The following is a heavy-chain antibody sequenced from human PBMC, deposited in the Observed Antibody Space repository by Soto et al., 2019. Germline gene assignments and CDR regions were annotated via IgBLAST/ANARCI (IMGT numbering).Heavy chain of an antibody. J-gene: IGHJ6*02. Sequence: QVQLVESGGGVVQPGRSLRLSCAASGFTFSSYGMQWVRQAPGKGLEWVAVILYDGSKKYYADSVKGRFTISRDNSKNTLYLQMSSLRAEDTALYYCVKDGSSGWPYFDDMDVWGQGTTVTVSS. V-gene: IGHV3-30*18. CDR1: GFTFSSYG. D-gene: IGHD6-19*01. CDR3: VKDGSSGWPYFDDMDV. CDR2: ILYDGSKK.